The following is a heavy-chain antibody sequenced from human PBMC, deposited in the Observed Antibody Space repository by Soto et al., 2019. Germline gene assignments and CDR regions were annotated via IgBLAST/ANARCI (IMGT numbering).Heavy chain of an antibody. CDR1: GYTFTGYY. CDR3: ARERIFDY. D-gene: IGHD2-15*01. Sequence: QVQLVQSGAEVKKPGASVKVSCKASGYTFTGYYMHWVRQAPGQGLEWMGWINPNSGSTNYAQKFQGRVTMTRDTSISTAYMELSRLRSDDTAVYYCARERIFDYWGQGTLVTVSS. J-gene: IGHJ4*02. CDR2: INPNSGST. V-gene: IGHV1-2*02.